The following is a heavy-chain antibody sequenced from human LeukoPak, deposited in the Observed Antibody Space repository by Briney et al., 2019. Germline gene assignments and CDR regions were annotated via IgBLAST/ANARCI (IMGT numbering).Heavy chain of an antibody. D-gene: IGHD3-10*01. J-gene: IGHJ4*02. V-gene: IGHV3-33*08. Sequence: GASLRLSCAASGLRFSSNAWTWFRKAPGKGRDWVAVIWYDGSNKYYAESVKGRFTISRDNSKNTLYLQMNSLRAEDTAVYYCARDYGSGSYSDYWGQGTLVTVSS. CDR2: IWYDGSNK. CDR1: GLRFSSNA. CDR3: ARDYGSGSYSDY.